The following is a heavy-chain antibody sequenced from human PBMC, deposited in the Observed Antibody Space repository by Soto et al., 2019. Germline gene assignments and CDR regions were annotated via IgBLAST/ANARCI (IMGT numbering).Heavy chain of an antibody. Sequence: QLQLQESGSGLVKPSQTLSLTCAVSGGSISSGGYSWSWIRQPPGKGLAWIGYIYHSGSTYYNPSLKSRVTISVDRSKSQFSLKRSSVTAADTAVYYCARARRYCGGDCYSSNWFDPWGQGTLVTVSS. CDR1: GGSISSGGYS. J-gene: IGHJ5*02. D-gene: IGHD2-21*02. CDR3: ARARRYCGGDCYSSNWFDP. CDR2: IYHSGST. V-gene: IGHV4-30-2*01.